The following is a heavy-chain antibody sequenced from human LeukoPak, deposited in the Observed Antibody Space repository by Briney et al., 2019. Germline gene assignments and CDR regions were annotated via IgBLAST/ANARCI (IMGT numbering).Heavy chain of an antibody. D-gene: IGHD3-3*01. J-gene: IGHJ4*02. CDR2: IKEDGSAR. CDR1: GFSFSNYW. CDR3: ARDRAWNYFDY. V-gene: IGHV3-7*01. Sequence: GGSLRLSCAASGFSFSNYWMSWVRQSPEKGLEWVANIKEDGSARYYVDSVKGRFTISRDNPKNSLYLQMGSLRAEDTAVYYCARDRAWNYFDYWGQGTLVTVSS.